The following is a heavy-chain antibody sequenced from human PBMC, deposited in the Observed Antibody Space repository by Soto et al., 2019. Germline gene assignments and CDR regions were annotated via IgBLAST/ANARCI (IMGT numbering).Heavy chain of an antibody. CDR1: GGSISSYYW. D-gene: IGHD2-2*01. CDR2: IFSNDKK. J-gene: IGHJ4*02. Sequence: ETLSLTCTVSGGSISSYYWSWIRQPPGKGLEWLAHIFSNDKKSYSTSLKSRLTNSKDTSKSQVVLTMTNMDPVDTATYYCARLYCSSTSCFLIYFDYWGQGTLVTVSS. V-gene: IGHV2-26*01. CDR3: ARLYCSSTSCFLIYFDY.